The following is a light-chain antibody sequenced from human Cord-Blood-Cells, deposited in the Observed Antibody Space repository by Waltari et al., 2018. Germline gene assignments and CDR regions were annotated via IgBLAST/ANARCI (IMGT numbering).Light chain of an antibody. Sequence: QSALTQPASVSGSPGQSITISCTGTSSDVGCYPLVSWYQQHPGKAPKLMIYEGSKRPSGVSNRFSGSKSGNTASLTISGLQAEDEADYYCCSYAGSSTLVFGGGTKLTVL. CDR1: SSDVGCYPL. J-gene: IGLJ3*02. CDR2: EGS. V-gene: IGLV2-23*01. CDR3: CSYAGSSTLV.